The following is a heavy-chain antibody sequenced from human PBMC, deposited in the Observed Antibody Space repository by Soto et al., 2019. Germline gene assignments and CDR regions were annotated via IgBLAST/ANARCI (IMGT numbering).Heavy chain of an antibody. J-gene: IGHJ6*03. CDR3: AKDGYCSSTSCYGNYYYYYMDV. CDR1: GFTFDDYA. Sequence: PGGSLRLSCAASGFTFDDYAMHWVRQAPGKGLEWVSGISWNSGSIGYADSVKGRFTISRDNAKNSLYLQMNSLRAEDTALYYCAKDGYCSSTSCYGNYYYYYMDVWGKGTTVTVSS. CDR2: ISWNSGSI. V-gene: IGHV3-9*01. D-gene: IGHD2-2*01.